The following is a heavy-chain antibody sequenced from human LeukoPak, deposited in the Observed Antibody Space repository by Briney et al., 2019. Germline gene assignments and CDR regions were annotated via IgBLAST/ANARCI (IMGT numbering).Heavy chain of an antibody. CDR2: IYHSGST. CDR1: GGSISSGYY. J-gene: IGHJ4*02. Sequence: SSETLSLTCTVSGGSISSGYYWGWIRQPPGKGLEWIGSIYHSGSTYYNPSLKSRVTISVDTSKNQFSLKLSSVTAADTAVYYCALYDILTDFKDYWGQGTLVTVSS. CDR3: ALYDILTDFKDY. D-gene: IGHD3-9*01. V-gene: IGHV4-38-2*02.